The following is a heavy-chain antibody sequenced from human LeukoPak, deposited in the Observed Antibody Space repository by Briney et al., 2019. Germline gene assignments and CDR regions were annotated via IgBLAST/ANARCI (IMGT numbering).Heavy chain of an antibody. CDR2: VRGSGSDT. CDR3: AKTSRVNSAYDSPFDY. Sequence: SGGSLRLSCAASGFTFSTYAMSWVRQAPGTGLEWVSAVRGSGSDTYYADSVKGRFTISRDNSKNTLHLQMNSLRAEDTAIYYCAKTSRVNSAYDSPFDYWGQGTLVTVSS. J-gene: IGHJ4*02. V-gene: IGHV3-23*01. CDR1: GFTFSTYA. D-gene: IGHD5-12*01.